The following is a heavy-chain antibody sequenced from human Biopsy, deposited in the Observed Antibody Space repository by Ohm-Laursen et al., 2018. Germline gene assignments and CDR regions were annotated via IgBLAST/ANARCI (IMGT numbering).Heavy chain of an antibody. CDR3: ARRRCSSTSCVDWYFDL. D-gene: IGHD2-2*01. V-gene: IGHV4-59*08. J-gene: IGHJ2*01. Sequence: SDTLSLTCTVSGGSLSSYSWSWIRQPPGEGLEWIAYIDYSGSTNCDPSLKSRVNISIDTSKNQFSLRLSAVTAADTAVYYCARRRCSSTSCVDWYFDLWGRGTLVTVSS. CDR1: GGSLSSYS. CDR2: IDYSGST.